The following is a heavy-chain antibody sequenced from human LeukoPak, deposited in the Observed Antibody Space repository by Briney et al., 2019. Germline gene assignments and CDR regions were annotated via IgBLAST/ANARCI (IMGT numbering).Heavy chain of an antibody. V-gene: IGHV3-20*01. J-gene: IGHJ4*02. D-gene: IGHD4-11*01. CDR3: ARDGGLQWDYFDY. Sequence: SGGSLRLSCVASGFAFSTSGMSWVRQAPGKGLEWVSGINWNGGSTGYADSVKGRFTISRDNAKNSLYLQMNSLRAEDTALYHCARDGGLQWDYFDYWGQGTLVTVSS. CDR1: GFAFSTSG. CDR2: INWNGGST.